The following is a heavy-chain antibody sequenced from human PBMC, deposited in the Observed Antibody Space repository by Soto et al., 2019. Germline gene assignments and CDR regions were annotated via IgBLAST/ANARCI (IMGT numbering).Heavy chain of an antibody. CDR2: IYPGDSDT. Sequence: PGESLKISCEASGYDFTSYWIGWVRQMPGKGLESMGIIYPGDSDTRYSPSFQGQVTISADKSISTAYLQWSSLKASDTAMYYCARTAAGGKNYYGMDVWGQGTTVTVSS. V-gene: IGHV5-51*01. D-gene: IGHD6-13*01. CDR1: GYDFTSYW. J-gene: IGHJ6*02. CDR3: ARTAAGGKNYYGMDV.